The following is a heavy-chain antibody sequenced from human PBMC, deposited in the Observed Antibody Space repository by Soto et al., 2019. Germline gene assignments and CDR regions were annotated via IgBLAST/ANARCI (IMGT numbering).Heavy chain of an antibody. CDR2: IYYSGST. CDR1: GGFISSSTYY. V-gene: IGHV4-39*01. J-gene: IGHJ4*02. D-gene: IGHD3-10*01. CDR3: PRHARSGTRASYFDY. Sequence: ASQTMSLTCTVSGGFISSSTYYWGWIRQPPGKGLEWFGGIYYSGSTHYNPCLKSPVTISVDTSKNQFSLKLSSVTAADTAVYYCPRHARSGTRASYFDYWGQGTLVTVSS.